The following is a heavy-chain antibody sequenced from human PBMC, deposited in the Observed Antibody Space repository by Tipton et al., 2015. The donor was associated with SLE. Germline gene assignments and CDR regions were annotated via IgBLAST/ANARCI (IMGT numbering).Heavy chain of an antibody. V-gene: IGHV4-38-2*01. J-gene: IGHJ5*02. D-gene: IGHD1-20*01. CDR2: IYHSGST. CDR3: AESITGTPHNWFDP. Sequence: LRLSCDVSGYSISSGFYWGWIRQPPGKGLAWIGNIYHSGSTYYSPSYNPSLKSRVTISVDTSKNQFSLKLSSVTAADTAVYYCAESITGTPHNWFDPWGQVTLVTVSS. CDR1: GYSISSGFY.